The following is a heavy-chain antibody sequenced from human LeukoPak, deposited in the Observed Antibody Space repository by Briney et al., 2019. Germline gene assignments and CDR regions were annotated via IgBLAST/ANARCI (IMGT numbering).Heavy chain of an antibody. CDR1: GGSISSSSYY. CDR3: ARHSSGWSVIDY. V-gene: IGHV4-39*01. D-gene: IGHD6-19*01. J-gene: IGHJ4*02. CDR2: IYYSGSN. Sequence: SEPLSLTCTVSGGSISSSSYYWGWIRQPPGKGLEWIGCIYYSGSNYYNPSLKSRVSVSVDTSKNQFSLKLSSVTAADTAVYYCARHSSGWSVIDYWGQGTLVT.